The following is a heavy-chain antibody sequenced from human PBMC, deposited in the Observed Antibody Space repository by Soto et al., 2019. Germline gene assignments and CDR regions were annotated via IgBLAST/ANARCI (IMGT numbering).Heavy chain of an antibody. Sequence: ASVKVSFKASGYTFTSYNINWLRQAPGQGREWVAGSNSNSGNSDHAQKFQGRLTVTRDSSISTAYMELSSLSSDDTPVYYCVLLGVFDQWGPGTLVTFSS. CDR1: GYTFTSYN. CDR3: VLLGVFDQ. D-gene: IGHD3-3*01. CDR2: SNSNSGNS. J-gene: IGHJ4*02. V-gene: IGHV1-8*01.